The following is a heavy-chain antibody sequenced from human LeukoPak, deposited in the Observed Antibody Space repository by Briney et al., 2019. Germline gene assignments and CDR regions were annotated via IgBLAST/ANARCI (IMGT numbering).Heavy chain of an antibody. CDR1: GFTFSSYE. Sequence: PGGSLRLSCAASGFTFSSYEMTWVRQAPGKGLEGVSYISGSGSTTYYADSVKGRFTISRDNAKNSLYLQMISLGAEDTALYFCARDLANYFDYWGQGTLVTVSS. J-gene: IGHJ4*02. CDR3: ARDLANYFDY. V-gene: IGHV3-48*03. D-gene: IGHD3-16*01. CDR2: ISGSGSTT.